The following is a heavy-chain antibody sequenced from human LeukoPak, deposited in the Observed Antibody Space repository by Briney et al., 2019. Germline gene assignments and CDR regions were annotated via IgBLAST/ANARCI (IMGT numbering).Heavy chain of an antibody. V-gene: IGHV3-21*01. CDR2: ISSSSSYI. CDR3: ARDHSSGWYVPYYYYYYMDV. Sequence: GGSLRLSCAASGFTFSSYSMNWVRQAPGKGLEWVSSISSSSSYIYYADSVKGRFTISRDNAKNSLYLQMNSLRAEDTAVYYCARDHSSGWYVPYYYYYYMDVWGKGTTVTVSS. D-gene: IGHD6-19*01. J-gene: IGHJ6*03. CDR1: GFTFSSYS.